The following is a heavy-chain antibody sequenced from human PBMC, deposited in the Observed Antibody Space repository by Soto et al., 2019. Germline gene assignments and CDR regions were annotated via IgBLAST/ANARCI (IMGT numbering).Heavy chain of an antibody. J-gene: IGHJ4*02. D-gene: IGHD3-22*01. Sequence: QLQLQESGPGLVKPSETLSLTCTVSGDSVTISDYYWGWIRQPPGKGLEWIGSIHYSGSTYYNPYLKSRVPISGDTSKKQFSLKLTSVTAADAAVYYCAAHDSGGYYAEYWGQGTLGTVSA. CDR1: GDSVTISDYY. V-gene: IGHV4-39*01. CDR3: AAHDSGGYYAEY. CDR2: IHYSGST.